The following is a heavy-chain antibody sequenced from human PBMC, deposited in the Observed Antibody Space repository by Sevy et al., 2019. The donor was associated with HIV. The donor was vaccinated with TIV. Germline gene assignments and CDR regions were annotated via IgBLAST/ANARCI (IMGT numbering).Heavy chain of an antibody. J-gene: IGHJ4*02. D-gene: IGHD2-2*01. V-gene: IGHV1-24*01. CDR1: GYTLSELS. CDR3: ATDIVVGRDY. CDR2: FDEDGET. Sequence: ASVKVSCKVSGYTLSELSMHWVRRAPGKGLEWMGGFDEDGETLYAQKFKGRVTMTEDTSTDTAYMELSSLRSEDTAVYYCATDIVVGRDYWGQGTLVTVSS.